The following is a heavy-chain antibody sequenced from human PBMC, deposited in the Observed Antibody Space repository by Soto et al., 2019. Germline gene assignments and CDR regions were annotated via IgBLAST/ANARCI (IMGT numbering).Heavy chain of an antibody. D-gene: IGHD3-10*01. J-gene: IGHJ4*02. CDR2: ISPMFGAA. CDR3: AREVQVHTPAFVY. V-gene: IGHV1-69*19. CDR1: GGTFNTYA. Sequence: QVQLVQSGAEMHKPGSSVKVSCQSSGGTFNTYAMNWVRQAPGQGPEWMGDISPMFGAANYAPKFQGRVTMTADESTGTSYMQLSSLTSEDTALYFCAREVQVHTPAFVYWGQGTLVTVSS.